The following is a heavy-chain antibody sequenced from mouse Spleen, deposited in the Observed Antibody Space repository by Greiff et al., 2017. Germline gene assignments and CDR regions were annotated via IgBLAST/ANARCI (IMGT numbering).Heavy chain of an antibody. CDR1: GYTFSSYW. V-gene: IGHV1-9*01. D-gene: IGHD2-4*01. Sequence: VQLQQSGAELMKPGASVKISCKATGYTFSSYWIEWVKQRPGHGLEWIGEILPGSGSTNYNEKFKGKATFTADTSSNTAYMQLSSLTSEDSAVYYCARCYYDYPFAYWGQGTLVTVSA. CDR3: ARCYYDYPFAY. J-gene: IGHJ3*01. CDR2: ILPGSGST.